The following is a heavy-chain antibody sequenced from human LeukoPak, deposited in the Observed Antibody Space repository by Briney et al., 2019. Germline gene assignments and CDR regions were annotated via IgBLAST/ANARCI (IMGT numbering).Heavy chain of an antibody. CDR1: GASISSYY. J-gene: IGHJ4*02. CDR3: ATSCGNSYGCYFDY. CDR2: IYYSGST. D-gene: IGHD5-18*01. Sequence: SETLSLTCTVSGASISSYYWSWLRQPPGKGLEWIGYIYYSGSTNYNPSLKSRVNISVDTSKSQFSLRLSSVTAADTAIYYCATSCGNSYGCYFDYWGQGTLVTVSS. V-gene: IGHV4-59*08.